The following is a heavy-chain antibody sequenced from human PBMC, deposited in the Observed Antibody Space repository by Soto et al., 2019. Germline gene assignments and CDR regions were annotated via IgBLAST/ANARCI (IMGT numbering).Heavy chain of an antibody. CDR3: ARGEGGDGYSITN. CDR2: ISSSGSTI. D-gene: IGHD2-21*01. J-gene: IGHJ4*02. CDR1: GFTFSSYE. V-gene: IGHV3-48*03. Sequence: EVQLVESGGGLVQPGGSLRLSFAASGFTFSSYEMNWVRQAPGKGLEWVSYISSSGSTIYYADSVKGRFTISRDNAKNSLYLQMNSLRAEDTAVYYCARGEGGDGYSITNWGQGTLVTVSA.